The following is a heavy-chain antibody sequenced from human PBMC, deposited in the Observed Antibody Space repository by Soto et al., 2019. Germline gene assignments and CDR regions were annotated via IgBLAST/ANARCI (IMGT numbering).Heavy chain of an antibody. CDR2: ISDYNGNT. CDR1: GYTFTSYG. CDR3: ARDYAIFGVVIIREDAFDI. V-gene: IGHV1-18*01. J-gene: IGHJ3*02. D-gene: IGHD3-3*01. Sequence: ASVKVSCKASGYTFTSYGISWVRQAPGQGLEWMGWISDYNGNTNYAQKLQGRVTMTTDTSPSTAYMELRSLRSDDTAVYYCARDYAIFGVVIIREDAFDIWGQGTMVTVSS.